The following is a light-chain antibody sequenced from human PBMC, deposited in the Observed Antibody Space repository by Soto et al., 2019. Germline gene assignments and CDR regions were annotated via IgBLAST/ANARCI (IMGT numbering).Light chain of an antibody. J-gene: IGKJ5*01. V-gene: IGKV1-39*01. Sequence: DIQMTQSPSSLSASVGDRVTISCRANQSISSYLNWYQQKPGKAPKLLIYAASSLRSGVPSRFSGSGSGTDFTLTISSLQPEDFATYYCQQSYSTPPITFGQGTRLEIK. CDR2: AAS. CDR3: QQSYSTPPIT. CDR1: QSISSY.